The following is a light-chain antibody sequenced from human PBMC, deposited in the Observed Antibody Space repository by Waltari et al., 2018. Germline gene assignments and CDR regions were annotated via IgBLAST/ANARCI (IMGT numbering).Light chain of an antibody. Sequence: QSALTQPASVSGSPGQSITISCTGTNSDIGASNYVSWYQQHPGKAPILIIFDVTFRSAGVSHRFSGSKSDNTASLTISGLQAEDEADYFCASYIGSALELFGGGTRLTVL. V-gene: IGLV2-14*03. CDR1: NSDIGASNY. J-gene: IGLJ3*02. CDR3: ASYIGSALEL. CDR2: DVT.